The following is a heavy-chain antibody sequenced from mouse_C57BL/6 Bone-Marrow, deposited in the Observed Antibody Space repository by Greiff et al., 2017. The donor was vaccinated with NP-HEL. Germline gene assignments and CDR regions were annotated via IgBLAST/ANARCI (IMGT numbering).Heavy chain of an antibody. Sequence: VQLQQPGAELVKPGASVKMSCKASGYTFTSYWITWVKQRPGQGLEWIGDIYPGSGSTNYNEKFKSKATLTVDTSSSTADMQLSSLTSEDSAVYYCARYYGSSYNFDYWGQGTTLTVSS. J-gene: IGHJ2*01. V-gene: IGHV1-55*01. CDR3: ARYYGSSYNFDY. D-gene: IGHD1-1*01. CDR1: GYTFTSYW. CDR2: IYPGSGST.